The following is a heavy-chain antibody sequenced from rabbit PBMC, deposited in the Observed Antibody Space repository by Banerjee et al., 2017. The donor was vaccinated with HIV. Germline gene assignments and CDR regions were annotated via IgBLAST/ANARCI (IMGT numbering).Heavy chain of an antibody. CDR3: ARGSDCTYGYTDCAFRL. V-gene: IGHV1S47*01. CDR2: LDPVFGST. CDR1: GFDFSSYG. J-gene: IGHJ6*01. D-gene: IGHD6-1*01. Sequence: QEQLVETGGGLVQPGGSLKLSCKASGFDFSSYGVSWVRQAPGKGLEWIGYLDPVFGSTYYASWVNGRFTISRSTSLNTVTLKMTSLTAADTATYFCARGSDCTYGYTDCAFRLWGPGTLVTVS.